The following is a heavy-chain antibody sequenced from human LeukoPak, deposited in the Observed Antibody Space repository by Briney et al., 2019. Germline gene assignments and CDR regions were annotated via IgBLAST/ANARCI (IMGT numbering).Heavy chain of an antibody. CDR3: ARDAAMVDREAFDY. V-gene: IGHV3-7*03. Sequence: GGSPRLSCAASGFTFSSYWMSWVRQAPGKGLEWVANIKQDGSEKYYVDSVKGRFTISRDNAKNSLYLQMNSLRAEDTAVYYCARDAAMVDREAFDYWGQGTLVTVSS. CDR2: IKQDGSEK. D-gene: IGHD5-18*01. J-gene: IGHJ4*02. CDR1: GFTFSSYW.